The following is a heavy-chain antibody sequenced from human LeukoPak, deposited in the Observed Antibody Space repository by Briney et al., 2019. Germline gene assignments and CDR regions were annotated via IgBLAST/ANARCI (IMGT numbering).Heavy chain of an antibody. V-gene: IGHV4-31*03. J-gene: IGHJ6*02. D-gene: IGHD3-10*01. Sequence: PSQTLSLTCTVSGGSISSGGYYWSWIRQHPGKGLEWMGYIYYSGSTYYNPSLKSRVTISVDTSKNQFSLKLSSVTAADTAVYYCAREFKVRGVAYYGMDVWGQGTTVTVSS. CDR1: GGSISSGGYY. CDR2: IYYSGST. CDR3: AREFKVRGVAYYGMDV.